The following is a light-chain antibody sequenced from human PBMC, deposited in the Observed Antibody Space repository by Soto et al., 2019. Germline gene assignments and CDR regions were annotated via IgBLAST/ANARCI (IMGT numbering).Light chain of an antibody. V-gene: IGLV2-14*03. CDR3: VSYTSSTTYV. CDR2: DVA. Sequence: QSVLTQPASVSDSPGQSITISCTGTSSHVGGSNFVSWYQQHPGKPPKLIIYDVANRPSGVSNRFSGSKSGSTASLIISRLQTEDEADYYCVSYTSSTTYVFGTGTKVTVL. CDR1: SSHVGGSNF. J-gene: IGLJ1*01.